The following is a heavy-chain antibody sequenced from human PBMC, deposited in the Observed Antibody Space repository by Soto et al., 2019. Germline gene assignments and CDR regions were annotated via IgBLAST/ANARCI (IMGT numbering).Heavy chain of an antibody. J-gene: IGHJ4*02. D-gene: IGHD1-1*01. CDR1: GFTFSAYW. Sequence: GGSLRLSCEVSGFTFSAYWMHWVRQVPGKGLIWVSRISDDGSTTTYADSVKGRFTISRDNAKNTLYLQMNSLRADDTGLYYCTRGPRVSSTGTGAHWGQGTLDTVSS. CDR2: ISDDGSTT. CDR3: TRGPRVSSTGTGAH. V-gene: IGHV3-74*01.